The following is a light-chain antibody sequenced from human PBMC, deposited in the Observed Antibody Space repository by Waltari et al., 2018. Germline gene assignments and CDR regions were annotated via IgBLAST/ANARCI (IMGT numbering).Light chain of an antibody. CDR3: QQYNTYSRT. J-gene: IGKJ1*01. CDR2: KAS. V-gene: IGKV1-5*03. Sequence: DIQLNQSPSYLSASVGDRVTITCRASQSISSWLAWYQQKPRKAPHLLIYKASTLESGVPSRFSGSASGTEFTLTISSLQPDDFATYYCQQYNTYSRTFGQGTKVEFK. CDR1: QSISSW.